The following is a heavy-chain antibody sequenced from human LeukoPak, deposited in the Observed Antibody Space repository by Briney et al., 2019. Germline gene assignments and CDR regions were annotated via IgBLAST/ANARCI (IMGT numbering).Heavy chain of an antibody. CDR2: IYYTGST. V-gene: IGHV4-59*01. D-gene: IGHD1-1*01. J-gene: IGHJ4*02. CDR1: GGSISRTYY. Sequence: SETLSLTCTVSGGSISRTYYWSWIRQPPGKGLEWIGYIYYTGSTNYIPSLKSRVTISVDMSKNQFSLNLTSVTAADTAVYYCARGNGDYFDYWGQGSLVTVSS. CDR3: ARGNGDYFDY.